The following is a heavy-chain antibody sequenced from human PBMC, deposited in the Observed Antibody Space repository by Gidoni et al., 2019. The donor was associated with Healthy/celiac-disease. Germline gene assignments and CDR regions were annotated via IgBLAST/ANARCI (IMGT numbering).Heavy chain of an antibody. J-gene: IGHJ6*02. CDR2: IIPIFGTA. Sequence: QVQPESGAEVKKPGSSVKVSCTASGGTFRSYAIRWVRQAPGQGLEWMGGIIPIFGTANYAQKFQGRVTITADESTSTAYMELSSLRSEDTAVYYCARDPPGVDGTTFGYYGMDVWGQGTTVTVSS. V-gene: IGHV1-69*01. D-gene: IGHD1-1*01. CDR1: GGTFRSYA. CDR3: ARDPPGVDGTTFGYYGMDV.